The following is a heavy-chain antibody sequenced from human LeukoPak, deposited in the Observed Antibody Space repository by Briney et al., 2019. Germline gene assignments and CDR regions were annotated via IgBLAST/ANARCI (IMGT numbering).Heavy chain of an antibody. V-gene: IGHV4-34*01. CDR1: GGSFSGYY. CDR3: ARGYTRGTYSSRSPFDY. CDR2: INHSGST. J-gene: IGHJ4*02. Sequence: PSETLSLTCAVYGGSFSGYYWSWIRQPPGKGLEWIGEINHSGSTNYNPSLKSRVTISVDTSKNRFSLKLSSVTAADTAVYYCARGYTRGTYSSRSPFDYWGQGTLVTVSS. D-gene: IGHD6-13*01.